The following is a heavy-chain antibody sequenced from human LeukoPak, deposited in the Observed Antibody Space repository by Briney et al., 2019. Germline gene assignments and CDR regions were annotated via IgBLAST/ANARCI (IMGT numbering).Heavy chain of an antibody. V-gene: IGHV1-46*01. D-gene: IGHD1-26*01. CDR1: GYTFTSYY. CDR3: ARAGIVGQKDY. Sequence: ASVTVSCKASGYTFTSYYMHWVRQAPGQGLEWMGIINPSGGSTSYAQKFQGRVTMTRDTSTSTVYMELSSLRSEDTAVYYCARAGIVGQKDYWGQGTLVTVSS. J-gene: IGHJ4*02. CDR2: INPSGGST.